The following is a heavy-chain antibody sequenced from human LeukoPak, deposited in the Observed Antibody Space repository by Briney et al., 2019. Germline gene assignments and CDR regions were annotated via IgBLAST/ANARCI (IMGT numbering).Heavy chain of an antibody. J-gene: IGHJ4*02. V-gene: IGHV2-70*20. CDR2: IDWDDDK. D-gene: IGHD1-26*01. Sequence: SGPALVKPTQTLTLTCTFSGFSLSTSGMCVSWVRQPPGKALEWLALIDWDDDKYYSTSLKTRLTISKDTSKNQVVLTMANMDPVDTATYYCARIRGGGSYEYYFDYWGQGTLVTVSS. CDR3: ARIRGGGSYEYYFDY. CDR1: GFSLSTSGMC.